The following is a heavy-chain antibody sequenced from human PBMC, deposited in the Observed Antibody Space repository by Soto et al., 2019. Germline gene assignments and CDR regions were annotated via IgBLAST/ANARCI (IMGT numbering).Heavy chain of an antibody. V-gene: IGHV1-2*04. D-gene: IGHD6-6*01. J-gene: IGHJ4*02. CDR3: ATARGYSSSSSFDY. CDR2: INPNSGGT. CDR1: GYTFTGYH. Sequence: ASVKVSCKASGYTFTGYHMHWVRQAPGQGLEWMGWINPNSGGTDYAQKFQGWVTMTRDTSISTAYMELSRLRSDDTAVYYCATARGYSSSSSFDYWGQGALVTVSS.